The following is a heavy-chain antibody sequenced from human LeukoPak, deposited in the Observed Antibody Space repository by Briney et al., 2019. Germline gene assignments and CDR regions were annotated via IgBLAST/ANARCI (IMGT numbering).Heavy chain of an antibody. CDR2: IYYSGST. Sequence: SETLSPTCTVSGGSISSYYWSWIRQPPGKGLEWIGYIYYSGSTNYNPSLKSRVTISVDTSKNQFSLKLSSVTAADTAVYYCARVLRSYGYKNPYYFDYWGQGTLVTVSS. J-gene: IGHJ4*02. D-gene: IGHD5-18*01. CDR3: ARVLRSYGYKNPYYFDY. V-gene: IGHV4-59*01. CDR1: GGSISSYY.